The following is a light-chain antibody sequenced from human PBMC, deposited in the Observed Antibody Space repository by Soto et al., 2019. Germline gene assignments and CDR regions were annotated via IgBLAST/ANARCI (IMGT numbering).Light chain of an antibody. J-gene: IGKJ1*01. Sequence: EIVLTQSPATLSLSPGERATLSCRASQSVSSYLAWYQQRPGQAPRLLIYGASTRATGIPARFSGSGSGTEFTLTISSLQSEDFAVYYCQQYNNWLTFGQGTKVDIK. CDR1: QSVSSY. CDR2: GAS. V-gene: IGKV3-15*01. CDR3: QQYNNWLT.